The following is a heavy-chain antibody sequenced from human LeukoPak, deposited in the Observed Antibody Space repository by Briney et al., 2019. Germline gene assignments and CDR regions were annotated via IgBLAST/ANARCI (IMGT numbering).Heavy chain of an antibody. V-gene: IGHV3-23*01. CDR3: AKDRGGGRFDY. J-gene: IGHJ4*02. D-gene: IGHD3-10*01. Sequence: QSGGSLRLSCAASGFTFSSYAMSWVRQAPGKGLEWVSAISGRGGSTFYADSGKSRFTISRDNSKITLYLQMNSLRAGDTGAYFCAKDRGGGRFDYWGQGNPVTVSS. CDR1: GFTFSSYA. CDR2: ISGRGGST.